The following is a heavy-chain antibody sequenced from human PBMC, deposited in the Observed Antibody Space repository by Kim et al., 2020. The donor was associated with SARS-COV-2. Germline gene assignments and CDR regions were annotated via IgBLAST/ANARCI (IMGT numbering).Heavy chain of an antibody. V-gene: IGHV3-23*01. D-gene: IGHD1-26*01. CDR1: GFTFSNYA. CDR3: AKHYTGSFCFDN. Sequence: GGSPRLSCAASGFTFSNYAMTWVRQAPGKGLEWVSAIGGTSGNTYYADFVKGRFSISRDNFKNTLYLQMNGLRADDTAVYFCAKHYTGSFCFDNWGRGALVTVSS. J-gene: IGHJ4*02. CDR2: IGGTSGNT.